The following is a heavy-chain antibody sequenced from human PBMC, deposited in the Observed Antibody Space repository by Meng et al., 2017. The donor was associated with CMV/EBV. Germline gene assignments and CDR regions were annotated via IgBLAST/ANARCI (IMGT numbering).Heavy chain of an antibody. CDR1: GYSFTSYW. CDR3: ARQGCSSTSCKGHGENWFDP. V-gene: IGHV5-51*01. J-gene: IGHJ5*02. D-gene: IGHD2-2*01. Sequence: GESLKISCKGSGYSFTSYWIDWVRQMPGKGLEWMGIIYTGDSDTRYSPSFQGQVTISADKSISTAYLQWSSLKASDTAMYYCARQGCSSTSCKGHGENWFDPWGQGTLVTVSS. CDR2: IYTGDSDT.